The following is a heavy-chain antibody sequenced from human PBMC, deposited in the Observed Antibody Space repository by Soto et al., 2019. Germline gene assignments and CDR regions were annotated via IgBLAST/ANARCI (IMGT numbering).Heavy chain of an antibody. CDR1: GYAFTAYY. V-gene: IGHV1-2*04. CDR2: INPYSGDT. CDR3: ARGPIAVLPAAIRSQCLVPPDY. J-gene: IGHJ4*02. Sequence: ASVEVSCEASGYAFTAYYIHWVRQAPGQGLEGMGWINPYSGDTNYAQKFQGWVTMTRDTSISTAYMELSRLKSAGTAVYYCARGPIAVLPAAIRSQCLVPPDYWAQEPRVPVXS. D-gene: IGHD2-2*01.